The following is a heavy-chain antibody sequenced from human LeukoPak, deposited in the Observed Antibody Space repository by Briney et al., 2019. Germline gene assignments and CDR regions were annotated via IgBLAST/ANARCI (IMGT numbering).Heavy chain of an antibody. V-gene: IGHV4-39*07. Sequence: SSETLSLTCTVSGGSISSSSYYWGWLRQPPGKGLEWIVSVYCSGSTYYNPSLKSRVTISVDTSKNQCSLKLSSVTAAETAVDYCARLAAFYYDSSGYYIDYWGQGTLVTVSS. CDR1: GGSISSSSYY. CDR3: ARLAAFYYDSSGYYIDY. CDR2: VYCSGST. D-gene: IGHD3-22*01. J-gene: IGHJ4*02.